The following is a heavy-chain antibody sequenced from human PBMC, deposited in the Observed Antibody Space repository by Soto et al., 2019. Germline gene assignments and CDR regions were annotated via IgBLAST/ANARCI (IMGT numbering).Heavy chain of an antibody. CDR1: GYTFTSYG. Sequence: ASGKVSCKASGYTFTSYGISWVRQAPGQGLEWMGWISAYNGNTNYAQKLQGRVTMTTDTSTSTAYMELRSLRSDDTAVYYCAVDIVGVVAATRLPYFDYWGQGPLVPVSS. CDR2: ISAYNGNT. D-gene: IGHD2-15*01. CDR3: AVDIVGVVAATRLPYFDY. V-gene: IGHV1-18*01. J-gene: IGHJ4*02.